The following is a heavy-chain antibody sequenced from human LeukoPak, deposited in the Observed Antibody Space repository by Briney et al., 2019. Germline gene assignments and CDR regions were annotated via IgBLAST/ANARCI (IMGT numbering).Heavy chain of an antibody. V-gene: IGHV4-59*01. Sequence: SETLSLTCTVSGGSINDASWNWIRQPPGQGLEWIGYINHRGGTNYNPSLKSRVSISLDTSKNQFSLKLSSVTAADTAVYYCARVGTYYRSLDSWGQGTLVTVSS. CDR3: ARVGTYYRSLDS. J-gene: IGHJ4*02. D-gene: IGHD3-10*01. CDR1: GGSINDAS. CDR2: INHRGGT.